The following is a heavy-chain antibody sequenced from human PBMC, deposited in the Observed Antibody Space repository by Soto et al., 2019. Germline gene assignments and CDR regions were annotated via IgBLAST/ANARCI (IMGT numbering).Heavy chain of an antibody. CDR3: ARRVGAWYYFDY. V-gene: IGHV3-21*01. D-gene: IGHD1-26*01. Sequence: GSLRLSCAASGFTFSSYSMNWVRQAPGKGLEWVSSISSSSSYIYYADSVKGRFTISRDNAKNSLYLQMNSLRAEDTAVYYCARRVGAWYYFDYWGQGTLVTVS. CDR1: GFTFSSYS. J-gene: IGHJ4*02. CDR2: ISSSSSYI.